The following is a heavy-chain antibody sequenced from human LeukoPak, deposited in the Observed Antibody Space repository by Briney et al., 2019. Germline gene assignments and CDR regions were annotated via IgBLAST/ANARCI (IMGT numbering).Heavy chain of an antibody. V-gene: IGHV1-8*02. Sequence: GASVKVSCKASGYTFTSYFMHWVRQATGQGLEWMGWMNPNSGNTGYAQKFQGRVTMTRNTSISTAYMELSSLRSEDTAVYYCASGLGYSGYPPVDYWGQGTLVTVSS. CDR1: GYTFTSYF. D-gene: IGHD5-12*01. J-gene: IGHJ4*02. CDR3: ASGLGYSGYPPVDY. CDR2: MNPNSGNT.